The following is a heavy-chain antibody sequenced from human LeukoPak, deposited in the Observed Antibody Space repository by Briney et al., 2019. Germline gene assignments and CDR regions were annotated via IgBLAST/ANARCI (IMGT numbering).Heavy chain of an antibody. Sequence: SETLSLTCTVSGGSISSYYWSWIRQPAGKGLEWIGRIYTSGSTNYNPSLKSRVTISVDTSKNQFSLKLSSVTAADTAVYYCARAQSYCSSTSCYALGWDYYYYMDVWGKGTTVTVSS. CDR2: IYTSGST. D-gene: IGHD2-2*01. V-gene: IGHV4-4*07. CDR3: ARAQSYCSSTSCYALGWDYYYYMDV. J-gene: IGHJ6*03. CDR1: GGSISSYY.